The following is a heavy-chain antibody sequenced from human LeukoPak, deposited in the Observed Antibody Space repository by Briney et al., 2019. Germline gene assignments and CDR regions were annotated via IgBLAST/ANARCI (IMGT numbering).Heavy chain of an antibody. CDR3: ARPYCSGGSCHDYFDY. Sequence: ASVKVSCKASGYTFTDYYIHWVRQAPGQGLEWMGWINPNNGGTNYAQKFQGRVTMTRDTSISTAYMELSGLTSDDTAVYYCARPYCSGGSCHDYFDYWGQGTLVTVSS. V-gene: IGHV1-2*02. CDR2: INPNNGGT. D-gene: IGHD2-15*01. CDR1: GYTFTDYY. J-gene: IGHJ4*02.